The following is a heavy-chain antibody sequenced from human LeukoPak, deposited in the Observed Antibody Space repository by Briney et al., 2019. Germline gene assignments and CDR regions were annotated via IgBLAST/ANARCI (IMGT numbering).Heavy chain of an antibody. Sequence: GGSLRLSCAASGFPFSSYSMNWVPQAPGKGLEWVSYISSSSRTIYYAHSVKGRFNISRDNAKNSLYLQMSSLRAEDTAVYYCASGQWESPRGFDYWGQGTLVTVSS. CDR3: ASGQWESPRGFDY. J-gene: IGHJ4*02. CDR1: GFPFSSYS. V-gene: IGHV3-48*04. CDR2: ISSSSRTI. D-gene: IGHD1-26*01.